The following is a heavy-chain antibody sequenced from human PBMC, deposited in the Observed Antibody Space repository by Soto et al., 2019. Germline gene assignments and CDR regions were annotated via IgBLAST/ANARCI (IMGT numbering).Heavy chain of an antibody. J-gene: IGHJ6*02. Sequence: QVQLVQSGAEVKKPGSSVKVSRKASGGTFSSYAISWVRQAPGQGLEWMGGIIPIFGTANYAQKFQGRVTITADESTSTAYMELSSLRSEDTAVYYCARDTNTIFGVVIHYYGMDVWGQGTTVTVSS. CDR1: GGTFSSYA. CDR2: IIPIFGTA. CDR3: ARDTNTIFGVVIHYYGMDV. V-gene: IGHV1-69*12. D-gene: IGHD3-3*01.